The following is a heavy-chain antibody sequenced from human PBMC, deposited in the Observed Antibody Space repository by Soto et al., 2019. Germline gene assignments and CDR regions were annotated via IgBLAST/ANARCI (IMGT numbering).Heavy chain of an antibody. CDR1: GFTFSSYA. J-gene: IGHJ4*02. CDR2: ISYDGSNK. D-gene: IGHD5-18*01. Sequence: QVQLVESGGGVVQPGRSLRLSCAASGFTFSSYAMHWVRQAPGKGLEWVAVISYDGSNKYYADSVKGRFTISRDNSKNTLYLQMNSLRAEDTAVYYWARDLASGYIFDYWGQGTLVTVSS. CDR3: ARDLASGYIFDY. V-gene: IGHV3-30-3*01.